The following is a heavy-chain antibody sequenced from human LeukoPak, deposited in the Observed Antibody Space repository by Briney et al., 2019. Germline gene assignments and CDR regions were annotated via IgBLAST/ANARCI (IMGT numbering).Heavy chain of an antibody. J-gene: IGHJ4*02. D-gene: IGHD1-26*01. CDR1: GGSISSYY. CDR2: IYYSGST. CDR3: ARLASGSYGPLTPFDY. Sequence: SETLSLTCSVSGGSISSYYWSWIRQPPGKGLEWIGYIYYSGSTNYNPSLKSRVTISVDMSKNQFSLKLSSVTAADTAVYYSARLASGSYGPLTPFDYWGQGTLVTVSS. V-gene: IGHV4-59*08.